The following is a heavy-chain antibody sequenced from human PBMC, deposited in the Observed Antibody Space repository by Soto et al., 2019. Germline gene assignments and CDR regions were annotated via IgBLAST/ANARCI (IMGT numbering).Heavy chain of an antibody. CDR2: VSHDGRNT. V-gene: IGHV3-30*18. Sequence: VQLVESGGGVVQPGRSLRLSCAASGFTFSDYAMHWVRQAPGKGLEWVAVVSHDGRNTHYADSVKGRFTISRDSAKNTVSLEMASLRAEDTAVYYCAKGGRQWLVTSGFNYWGQGALVTVSS. CDR1: GFTFSDYA. CDR3: AKGGRQWLVTSGFNY. D-gene: IGHD6-19*01. J-gene: IGHJ4*02.